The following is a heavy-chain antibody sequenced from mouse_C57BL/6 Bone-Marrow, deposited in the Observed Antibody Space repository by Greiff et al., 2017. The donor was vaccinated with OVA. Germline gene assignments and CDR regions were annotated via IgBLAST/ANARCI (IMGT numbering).Heavy chain of an antibody. V-gene: IGHV5-4*01. CDR1: GFTFSSYA. CDR2: ISDGGSYT. D-gene: IGHD2-1*01. J-gene: IGHJ2*01. Sequence: EVMLVESGGDLVKPGGSLKLSCAASGFTFSSYAMSWVRQTPEKRLEWVATISDGGSYTYYPDNVKGRFTISRDNAKNNLYLQMSHLKSEDTAMYYCARDPLYGNSDYWGQGTTLTVSS. CDR3: ARDPLYGNSDY.